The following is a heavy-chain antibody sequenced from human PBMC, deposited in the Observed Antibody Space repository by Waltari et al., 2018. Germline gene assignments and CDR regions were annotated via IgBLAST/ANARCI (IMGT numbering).Heavy chain of an antibody. J-gene: IGHJ4*02. V-gene: IGHV1-46*01. Sequence: QVQLVQSGAEVKKPGASVKVSCKASGYTFTSYYMHWVRQAPGLGLEWMGIINPSGGSTSYAQKFQGRVTMTRDTSTSTVYMELSSLRSEDTAVYYCARDFRSYYVDYWGQGTLVTVSS. CDR3: ARDFRSYYVDY. CDR1: GYTFTSYY. CDR2: INPSGGST. D-gene: IGHD6-13*01.